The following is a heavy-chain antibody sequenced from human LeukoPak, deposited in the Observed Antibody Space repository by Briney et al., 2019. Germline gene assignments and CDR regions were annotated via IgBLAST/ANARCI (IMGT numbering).Heavy chain of an antibody. CDR2: IYYSGST. J-gene: IGHJ4*02. D-gene: IGHD6-13*01. CDR1: GGSISSYY. CDR3: ARGSSWYGVDY. V-gene: IGHV4-59*01. Sequence: PSETLSLTCTVSGGSISSYYWSWIRQPPGKGLGWIGYIYYSGSTNYNPSLKSRVTISVDTSRNQFSLKLSSVTAADTAVYYCARGSSWYGVDYWGQGTLVTVSS.